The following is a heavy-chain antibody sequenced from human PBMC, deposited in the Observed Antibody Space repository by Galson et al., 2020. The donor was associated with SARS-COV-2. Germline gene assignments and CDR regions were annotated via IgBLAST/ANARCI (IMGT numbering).Heavy chain of an antibody. V-gene: IGHV5-51*01. CDR2: IYPGDSDT. J-gene: IGHJ4*02. CDR1: GYRFTNYW. CDR3: ARSCSSGSCYYVDY. Sequence: GESLKISCKGSGYRFTNYWIGWVRQMPGKGLEWMGIIYPGDSDTRYSPSFQGQVTISVDKSISTAYLQWSSLRASDTARYYCARSCSSGSCYYVDYWGQGTLVTVSS. D-gene: IGHD3-3*01.